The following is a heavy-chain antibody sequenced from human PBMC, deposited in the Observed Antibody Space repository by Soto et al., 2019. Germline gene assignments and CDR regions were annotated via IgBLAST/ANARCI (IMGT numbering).Heavy chain of an antibody. CDR1: GYTFTSYG. Sequence: GASVKVSCKASGYTFTSYGISWVRQAPGQGLEWMGWISAYNGNTNYAQKLPGRVTMTTDTSTSTAYMELRSLRSDDTAVYYCARAYCSGGSCYGDDYWGQGTLVTVSS. V-gene: IGHV1-18*01. CDR2: ISAYNGNT. J-gene: IGHJ4*02. D-gene: IGHD2-15*01. CDR3: ARAYCSGGSCYGDDY.